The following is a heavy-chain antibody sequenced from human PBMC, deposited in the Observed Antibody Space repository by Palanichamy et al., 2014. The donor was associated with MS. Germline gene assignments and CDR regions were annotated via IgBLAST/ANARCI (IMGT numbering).Heavy chain of an antibody. CDR1: GYTFTGYG. D-gene: IGHD3-22*01. CDR2: INPNNGNT. V-gene: IGHV1-18*04. J-gene: IGHJ4*02. Sequence: QVQLVQSGAEVKKPGASVKVSCKASGYTFTGYGISWVRQAPGQGLEWMGWINPNNGNTKYAQRFQGRVTMTTDTSTTTAYMELRSLRSDDTAVYYCARSFHYYSSGYYLYYFDSWGQGTLVTVSS. CDR3: ARSFHYYSSGYYLYYFDS.